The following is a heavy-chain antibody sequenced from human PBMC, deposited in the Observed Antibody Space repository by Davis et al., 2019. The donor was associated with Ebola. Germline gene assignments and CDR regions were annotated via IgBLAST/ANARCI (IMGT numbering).Heavy chain of an antibody. D-gene: IGHD6-19*01. V-gene: IGHV3-23*01. CDR3: TTRLVNHFDY. J-gene: IGHJ4*02. CDR2: ISGSGGST. Sequence: GESLKISYAASGFTFSSYAMSWVRQAPGKGLEWVSAISGSGGSTYYADSVKGRFTISRDNSKKTLYVQMNSLRAEDTAVYYCTTRLVNHFDYWGQGTLVTVSS. CDR1: GFTFSSYA.